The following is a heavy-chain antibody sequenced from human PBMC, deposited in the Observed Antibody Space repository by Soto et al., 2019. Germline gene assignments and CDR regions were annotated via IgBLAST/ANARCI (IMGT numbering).Heavy chain of an antibody. Sequence: SETLSLTCAVYGGSFSGYYWSWIRQPPGKGLEWIGEINHSGSTNYNPSLKSRVTISVDTSKNQFSLKLSSVTAADTAVYYCARLTKKRWLQLNPFDYWGQGTLVTVSS. CDR3: ARLTKKRWLQLNPFDY. D-gene: IGHD5-12*01. CDR2: INHSGST. V-gene: IGHV4-34*01. J-gene: IGHJ4*02. CDR1: GGSFSGYY.